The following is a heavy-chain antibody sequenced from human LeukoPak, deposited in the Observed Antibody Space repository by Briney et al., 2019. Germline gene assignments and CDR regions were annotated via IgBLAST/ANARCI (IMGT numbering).Heavy chain of an antibody. D-gene: IGHD6-19*01. CDR3: ARGNWEVAGSSTYYYYYMDV. V-gene: IGHV4-39*07. J-gene: IGHJ6*03. CDR1: GDSISSSSYY. Sequence: SETLSLTCTVSGDSISSSSYYWGWIRQPPGKGLEWIGRIFHSGSTYYNPSLKSRVTISVDTSKNQFSLKLSSVTAADTAVYYCARGNWEVAGSSTYYYYYMDVWGKGTTVTISS. CDR2: IFHSGST.